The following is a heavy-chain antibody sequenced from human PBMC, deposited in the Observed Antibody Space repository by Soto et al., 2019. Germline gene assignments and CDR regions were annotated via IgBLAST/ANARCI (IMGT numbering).Heavy chain of an antibody. V-gene: IGHV1-18*01. CDR2: ISLYSDGT. Sequence: VASVKVSCKTSGYTFSNCGITWVRQAPGQPLEWLGWISLYSDGTNYAQKFQGRVSMTTDTSTTTAYMELRSLRSDDTAGYYCARVAAGAETWSGPRRQGPPVTV. CDR3: ARVAAGAETWSGP. J-gene: IGHJ5*02. CDR1: GYTFSNCG. D-gene: IGHD6-13*01.